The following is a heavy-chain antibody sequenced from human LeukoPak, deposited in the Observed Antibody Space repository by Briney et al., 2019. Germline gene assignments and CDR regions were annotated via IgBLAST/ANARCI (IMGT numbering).Heavy chain of an antibody. CDR3: ARTHSSSYAGYNWFDP. CDR2: ISGSGGST. CDR1: GFTFSSYA. J-gene: IGHJ5*02. V-gene: IGHV3-23*01. D-gene: IGHD6-13*01. Sequence: QPGGSLRLSCAASGFTFSSYAMSWVRQAPGKGLEWVSAISGSGGSTYYADSVKGRFTISRDNSKNTLYLQMNSLRAEDTAVYYCARTHSSSYAGYNWFDPWGQGTLVTVSS.